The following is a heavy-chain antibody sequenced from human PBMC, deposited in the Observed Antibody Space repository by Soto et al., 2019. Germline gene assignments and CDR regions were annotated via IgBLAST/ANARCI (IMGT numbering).Heavy chain of an antibody. J-gene: IGHJ5*02. CDR3: ITARDIVVVVAATRVMDWFDP. D-gene: IGHD2-15*01. CDR2: IKSKTDGGTT. V-gene: IGHV3-15*01. CDR1: GFTFSNAW. Sequence: GGSLRLSCAASGFTFSNAWMSWVRQAPGKGLEWVGRIKSKTDGGTTDYAAPVKGRFTISRDDSKKTMYLQMNSLKTEDKAEYYCITARDIVVVVAATRVMDWFDPWGQGTLVTVSS.